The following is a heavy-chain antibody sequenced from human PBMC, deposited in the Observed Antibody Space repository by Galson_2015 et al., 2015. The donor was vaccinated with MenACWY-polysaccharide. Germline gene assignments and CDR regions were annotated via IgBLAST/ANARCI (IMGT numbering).Heavy chain of an antibody. CDR1: GLTFRSYG. J-gene: IGHJ4*02. V-gene: IGHV3-33*01. D-gene: IGHD3-22*01. CDR2: ISYDGSNK. Sequence: SLRLSCAASGLTFRSYGMQWVRQAPGKGLEWVTIISYDGSNKYYADSVKGRFTISRDNSKNTLYLQMNGLRAEDTAVYYCLIVGTGGRVYRGRGVLVTVPS. CDR3: LIVGTGGRVY.